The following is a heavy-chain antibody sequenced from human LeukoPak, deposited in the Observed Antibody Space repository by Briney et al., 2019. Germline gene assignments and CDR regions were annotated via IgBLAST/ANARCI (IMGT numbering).Heavy chain of an antibody. J-gene: IGHJ4*02. V-gene: IGHV3-21*04. Sequence: GGSLRLSCAASGFTFSSYSMNWVRQAPGKGLEWVSSISSSSSYIYYADSVKGRFTISRDNSKNTLYLQMNSLRAEDTAVYYCAKGWFGELYFSGYWGQGTLVTVSS. CDR3: AKGWFGELYFSGY. CDR2: ISSSSSYI. D-gene: IGHD3-10*01. CDR1: GFTFSSYS.